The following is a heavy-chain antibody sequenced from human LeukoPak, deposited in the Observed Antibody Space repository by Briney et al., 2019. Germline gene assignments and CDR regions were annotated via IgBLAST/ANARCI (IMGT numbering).Heavy chain of an antibody. CDR1: GGTFSSYA. V-gene: IGHV1-69*04. Sequence: SVKVSCKASGGTFSSYAISWVRQAPGQGLEWMGRIIPILGIANYAQKFQGRVTIPADKSTSTAYMELSSLRSEDTAVYYSATPQTPGSYDILTGYSAEVAFDIWGQGTMVPVSS. CDR3: ATPQTPGSYDILTGYSAEVAFDI. J-gene: IGHJ3*02. CDR2: IIPILGIA. D-gene: IGHD3-9*01.